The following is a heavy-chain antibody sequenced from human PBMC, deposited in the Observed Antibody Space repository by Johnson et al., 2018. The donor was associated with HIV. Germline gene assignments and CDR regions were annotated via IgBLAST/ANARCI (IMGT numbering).Heavy chain of an antibody. V-gene: IGHV3-74*01. J-gene: IGHJ3*02. CDR3: AKDWARIAAAQFDI. CDR1: GFTFSSYW. D-gene: IGHD6-13*01. CDR2: LNSDGSSV. Sequence: MQLVESGGGVVQPGGSLRLSCAASGFTFSSYWMHWVRQAPGKGLMWVSRLNSDGSSVSYADFVKGRFTVSRDNAKNTLYLQMNSLRAEDTAVYYCAKDWARIAAAQFDIWGQGTMVTVSS.